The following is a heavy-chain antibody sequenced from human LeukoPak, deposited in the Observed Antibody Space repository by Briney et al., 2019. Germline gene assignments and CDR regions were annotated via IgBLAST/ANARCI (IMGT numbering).Heavy chain of an antibody. D-gene: IGHD4-11*01. J-gene: IGHJ4*02. CDR2: ISHSGST. CDR3: ARVNTVMATFDY. V-gene: IGHV4-38-2*02. Sequence: PSETLSLTCTVSGYSISSAYYGGWIRQPPGKGLEWIATISHSGSTYYNPSLKSRVTISADTSQNQHSLKLSSVTAADTAVYYCARVNTVMATFDYWGQGTPVTVSS. CDR1: GYSISSAYY.